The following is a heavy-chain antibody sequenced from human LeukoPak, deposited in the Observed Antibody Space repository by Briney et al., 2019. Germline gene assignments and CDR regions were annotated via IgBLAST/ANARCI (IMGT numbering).Heavy chain of an antibody. V-gene: IGHV4-59*13. CDR2: IYSTGST. J-gene: IGHJ5*02. CDR3: VRKIAAGSLTP. CDR1: NGLISGYY. D-gene: IGHD6-13*01. Sequence: PSETLSLTCSVSNGLISGYYWTWIRQPPGKRLEWLGYIYSTGSTNYNPSLKSRIAISVDTSKNQFYLNLTSVSAADTAVYFCVRKIAAGSLTPWGQGTLVTVSS.